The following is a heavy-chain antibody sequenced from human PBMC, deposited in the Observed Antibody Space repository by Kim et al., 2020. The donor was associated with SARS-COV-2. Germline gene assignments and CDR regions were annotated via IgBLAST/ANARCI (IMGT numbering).Heavy chain of an antibody. D-gene: IGHD2-2*01. CDR3: ARERGYCSSTSCPPDY. J-gene: IGHJ4*01. Sequence: GGSLRLSCAASGFTFSSYAMHWVRQAPGKGLEWVAVISYDGSNKYYADSVKGRFTISRDNSKNTLYLQMNSLRAEDTAVYYCARERGYCSSTSCPPDYWG. V-gene: IGHV3-30-3*01. CDR1: GFTFSSYA. CDR2: ISYDGSNK.